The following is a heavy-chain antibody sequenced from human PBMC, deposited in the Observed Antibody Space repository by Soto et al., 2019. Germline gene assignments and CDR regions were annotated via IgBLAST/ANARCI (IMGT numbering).Heavy chain of an antibody. Sequence: QVQLQESGPGLVKPSETLSLTCTVSGGSISSYYWSWIRQPPGKGLEWIGYIYYSGSTNYNPSLKSRVTISVDTSKNQFSLKLSSVTAADTAVYYCARTYYYDSSGSPALEYWGQGTLVTVSS. CDR3: ARTYYYDSSGSPALEY. CDR2: IYYSGST. D-gene: IGHD3-22*01. CDR1: GGSISSYY. V-gene: IGHV4-59*01. J-gene: IGHJ4*02.